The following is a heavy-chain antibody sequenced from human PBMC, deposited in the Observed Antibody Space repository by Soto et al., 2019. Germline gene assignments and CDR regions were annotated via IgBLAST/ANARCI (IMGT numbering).Heavy chain of an antibody. CDR3: ARSYGAQQYYFDY. D-gene: IGHD4-17*01. V-gene: IGHV3-33*01. Sequence: QVQLVESGGGVVQPGRSLRLSCAASGFTFSSYGMHWVRQAPGKGLEWVAVIWYDGSNKYYADSVKGRFTISRDNSKNTLYLQLNSLRAEDTAVYYCARSYGAQQYYFDYWCQGTLVTVSS. J-gene: IGHJ4*02. CDR2: IWYDGSNK. CDR1: GFTFSSYG.